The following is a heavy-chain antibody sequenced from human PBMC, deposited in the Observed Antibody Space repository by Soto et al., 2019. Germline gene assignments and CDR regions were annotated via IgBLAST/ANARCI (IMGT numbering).Heavy chain of an antibody. D-gene: IGHD6-6*01. V-gene: IGHV1-2*04. CDR3: ARGRIAARPYNWFDP. CDR2: INPNSGGT. Sequence: ASVKVSCKASGYTFTGYYMHWVRQAPGQGLEWMGWINPNSGGTNYAQKFQGWVTMTRDTSISTAYMELSRLRSDDTAVYYCARGRIAARPYNWFDPWGQGTLVTVS. J-gene: IGHJ5*02. CDR1: GYTFTGYY.